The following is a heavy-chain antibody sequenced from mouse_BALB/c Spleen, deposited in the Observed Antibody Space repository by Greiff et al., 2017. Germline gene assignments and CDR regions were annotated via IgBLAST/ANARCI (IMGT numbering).Heavy chain of an antibody. J-gene: IGHJ2*01. Sequence: EVKLMESGGGLVKPGGSLKLSCAASGFTFSSYAMSWVRQTPEKRLEWVASISSGGSTYYPDSVKGRFTISRDNARNILYLQMSSLRSEDTAMYYCARGGYYYGSRGDYFDYWGQGTTLTVSS. CDR1: GFTFSSYA. D-gene: IGHD1-1*01. CDR2: ISSGGST. V-gene: IGHV5-6-5*01. CDR3: ARGGYYYGSRGDYFDY.